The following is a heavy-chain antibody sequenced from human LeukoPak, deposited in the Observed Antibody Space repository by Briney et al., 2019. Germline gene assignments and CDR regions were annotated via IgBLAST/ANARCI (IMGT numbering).Heavy chain of an antibody. J-gene: IGHJ4*02. Sequence: GGSLRLSCAASGFTFSSYDMHWVRQATGKGLEWVSAIGTAGDTYYPGSVKGRFTISRENAKNSLYLQMNSLRAGDTAVYYCARAAFYYYDSTLLDYWGQGTLVTVSS. CDR1: GFTFSSYD. CDR2: IGTAGDT. V-gene: IGHV3-13*01. CDR3: ARAAFYYYDSTLLDY. D-gene: IGHD3-22*01.